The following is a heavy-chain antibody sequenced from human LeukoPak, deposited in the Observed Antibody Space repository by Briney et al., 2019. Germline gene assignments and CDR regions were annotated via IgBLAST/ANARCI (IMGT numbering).Heavy chain of an antibody. CDR1: GGTFSRYG. CDR2: IIPLFGTP. CDR3: ARGWNYESSGYFYYY. V-gene: IGHV1-69*13. D-gene: IGHD3-22*01. J-gene: IGHJ4*02. Sequence: GASVKVSCKASGGTFSRYGISWVRQAPGQGLAWMGGIIPLFGTPNYARKFQGRVTITADESTSTAYMELSSLRFEDTAVYYCARGWNYESSGYFYYYWGQGTLVTVSS.